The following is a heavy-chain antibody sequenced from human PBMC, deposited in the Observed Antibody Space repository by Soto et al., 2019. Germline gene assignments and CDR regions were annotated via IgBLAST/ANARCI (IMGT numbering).Heavy chain of an antibody. CDR2: ISYDGSNK. D-gene: IGHD6-19*01. V-gene: IGHV3-30-3*01. CDR3: ARDRGSSGGTYYYYGMDV. Sequence: QVQLVESGGGVVQPGRSLRLSCAASGFTFSSYAMHWVRQAPGKGLEWVAVISYDGSNKYYADSVKGRFTISRDNSKNTLYLQMNSLRAEDTAVYYCARDRGSSGGTYYYYGMDVWGQGTTVSVSS. CDR1: GFTFSSYA. J-gene: IGHJ6*01.